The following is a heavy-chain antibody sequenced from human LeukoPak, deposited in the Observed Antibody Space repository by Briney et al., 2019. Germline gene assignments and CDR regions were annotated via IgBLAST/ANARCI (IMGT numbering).Heavy chain of an antibody. D-gene: IGHD1-26*01. Sequence: GGSLRLSCAASGFTFSSYAMHWVRQAPGKGLDWAAVISSDGNTQYYADSVEGRFTISRDNSNNTLYLQMNSLRADDTAIYYCARRRIVGSTDDAFDIWGQGTMVTLSS. CDR2: ISSDGNTQ. CDR3: ARRRIVGSTDDAFDI. CDR1: GFTFSSYA. J-gene: IGHJ3*02. V-gene: IGHV3-30-3*01.